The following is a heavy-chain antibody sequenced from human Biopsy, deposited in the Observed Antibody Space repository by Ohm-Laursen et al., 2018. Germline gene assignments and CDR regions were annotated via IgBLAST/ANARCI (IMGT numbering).Heavy chain of an antibody. CDR3: GNEVYGRDY. V-gene: IGHV4-34*08. D-gene: IGHD4-17*01. CDR1: GRTFSDYR. CDR2: INQSGST. Sequence: TQSLTCVVFGRTFSDYRWTWIRQPPGKGLEWIGQINQSGSTNYNPSLKSRVTISADASKYEFSLRLTSVTAADTAVYFCGNEVYGRDYWGLGARVTVSS. J-gene: IGHJ4*02.